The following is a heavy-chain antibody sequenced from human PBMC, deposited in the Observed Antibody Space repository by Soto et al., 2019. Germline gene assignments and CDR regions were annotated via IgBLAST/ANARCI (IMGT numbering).Heavy chain of an antibody. D-gene: IGHD3-16*01. CDR3: ARGAEGGDY. J-gene: IGHJ4*02. Sequence: QVQLVQSGAEVKKPGSSVKVSCKASGGTFSSYTISWVRQAPGQGREWMGRIIPILGIANYTQKVQGRVTITADKSTSTAYMELSSLRSEDTAVYSCARGAEGGDYWGQGTLVTVSS. V-gene: IGHV1-69*02. CDR2: IIPILGIA. CDR1: GGTFSSYT.